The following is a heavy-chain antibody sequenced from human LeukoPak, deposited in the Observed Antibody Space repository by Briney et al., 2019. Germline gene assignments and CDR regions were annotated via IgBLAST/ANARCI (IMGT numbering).Heavy chain of an antibody. Sequence: GGSLRLSCAASGFTFSSYSMNWVRQAPGKGLEWVSSFGTRSTSVYHAGSVKGRFAISRDNAKNSLYLQMNSLRAEDTALYYCAREVSEGFDFWGQGTLVTVSS. V-gene: IGHV3-21*01. CDR2: FGTRSTSV. CDR3: AREVSEGFDF. CDR1: GFTFSSYS. D-gene: IGHD3-22*01. J-gene: IGHJ4*02.